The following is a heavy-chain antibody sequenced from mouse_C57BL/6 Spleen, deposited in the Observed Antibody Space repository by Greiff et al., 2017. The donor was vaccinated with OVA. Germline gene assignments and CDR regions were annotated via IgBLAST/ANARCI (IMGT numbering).Heavy chain of an antibody. D-gene: IGHD1-1*01. CDR3: ARRTTVVEGWYFDV. J-gene: IGHJ1*03. CDR2: ISSGSSTI. Sequence: EVQLVESGGGLVKPGGSLKLSCAASGFTFSDYGMHWVRQAPEKGLEWVAYISSGSSTIYYADTVKGRFTISRDNAKNTLFLQMTSLRSEDTAMYYCARRTTVVEGWYFDVWGTGTTVTVSS. V-gene: IGHV5-17*01. CDR1: GFTFSDYG.